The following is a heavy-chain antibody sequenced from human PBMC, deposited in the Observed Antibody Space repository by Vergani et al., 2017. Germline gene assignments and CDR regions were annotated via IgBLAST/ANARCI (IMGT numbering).Heavy chain of an antibody. D-gene: IGHD1-1*01. Sequence: VQLVESGGDLVQPGRSLRLSCTVSGFTSSYYGMHWVRQAPGKGLEWVAVISYDGTQKYYADSVKGRFTISRDNSKSTLYLQMNSLRTEDTAVYYCATKSCGTPGCQIGYFREWGQGTLVTVSS. J-gene: IGHJ1*01. CDR3: ATKSCGTPGCQIGYFRE. CDR2: ISYDGTQK. CDR1: GFTSSYYG. V-gene: IGHV3-30*03.